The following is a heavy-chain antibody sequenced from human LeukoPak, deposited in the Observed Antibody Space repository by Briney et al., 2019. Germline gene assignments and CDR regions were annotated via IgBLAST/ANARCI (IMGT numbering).Heavy chain of an antibody. V-gene: IGHV1-18*01. CDR3: ARDRPDYYDSSAYLRGLYSAFGC. CDR1: GYTFTSYG. J-gene: IGHJ4*02. D-gene: IGHD3-22*01. CDR2: XSAYXGXX. Sequence: ASVKVSCKASGYTFTSYGVSWVXXAPGQXXEWMGXXSAYXGXXXYAQTLQSRVTMTTDTSTSTAYMELRSLRSDDTAVYYCARDRPDYYDSSAYLRGLYSAFGCWGQGTLVTVSS.